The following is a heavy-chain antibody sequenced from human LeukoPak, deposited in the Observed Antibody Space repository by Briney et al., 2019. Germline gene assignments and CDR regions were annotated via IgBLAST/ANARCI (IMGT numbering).Heavy chain of an antibody. V-gene: IGHV1-18*01. J-gene: IGHJ4*02. CDR1: GGTFSSYA. Sequence: ASVKVSCKASGGTFSSYAISWVRQAPGQGLEWMGWISAYNGNTNYAQKLQGRVTMTTDTSTSTAYMELRSLRSDDTAVYYCARDKPTYYYDSSGSASHFDYWGQGTLVTVSS. CDR2: ISAYNGNT. CDR3: ARDKPTYYYDSSGSASHFDY. D-gene: IGHD3-22*01.